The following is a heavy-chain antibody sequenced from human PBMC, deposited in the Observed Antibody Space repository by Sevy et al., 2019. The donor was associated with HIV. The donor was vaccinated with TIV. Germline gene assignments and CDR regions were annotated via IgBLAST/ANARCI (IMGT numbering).Heavy chain of an antibody. J-gene: IGHJ5*02. Sequence: ASVKVSCKASGYTFTGYYMHWVRQAPGQGLEWMGWINPNSGGKNYAQKFQGRVTMTRDTSISTASMELSRLRSDDTAGYYCAREGSDVVVPAAILDDWFDPWGQGTLVTVSS. CDR1: GYTFTGYY. V-gene: IGHV1-2*02. D-gene: IGHD2-2*02. CDR3: AREGSDVVVPAAILDDWFDP. CDR2: INPNSGGK.